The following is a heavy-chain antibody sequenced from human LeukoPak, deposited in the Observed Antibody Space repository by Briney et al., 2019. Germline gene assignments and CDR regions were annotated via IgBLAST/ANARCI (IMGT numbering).Heavy chain of an antibody. D-gene: IGHD1-26*01. J-gene: IGHJ6*03. Sequence: PETLSLTCTVSGGSISSSSYYWGWIRQPPGKGLEWIGSIYYSGSTYYNPSLKSRVTISVDTSKNQFSLKLSSVTAADTAVYYCARYQWELPYYYYMDVWGKGTPVTVSS. CDR3: ARYQWELPYYYYMDV. V-gene: IGHV4-39*01. CDR2: IYYSGST. CDR1: GGSISSSSYY.